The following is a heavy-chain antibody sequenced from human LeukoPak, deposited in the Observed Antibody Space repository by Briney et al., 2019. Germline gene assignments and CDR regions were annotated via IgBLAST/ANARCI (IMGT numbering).Heavy chain of an antibody. CDR2: IKADGTVK. Sequence: GSLRLSCAASGFSFSSYWMTWIRQSPEKGLEWVAHIKADGTVKYYVDSVKGRFTISRDNAKNSVYLQMNDVRVEDTAVYYCVGEAPGYWGQGALVTVSS. CDR3: VGEAPGY. CDR1: GFSFSSYW. D-gene: IGHD2-2*01. V-gene: IGHV3-7*01. J-gene: IGHJ4*02.